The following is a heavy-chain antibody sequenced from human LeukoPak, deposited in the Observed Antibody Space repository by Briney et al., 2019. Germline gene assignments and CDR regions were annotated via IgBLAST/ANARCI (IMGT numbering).Heavy chain of an antibody. Sequence: AGGSLRLSCAASGFTFSSYSMNWVRQAPGKGLEWISYISSSSATIYLADSVKGRFSISRDNTKNSLYLQMNSLRDEDTAVYYCARDSSDCSGGSCPRSDLGYWGQGTLVTVSS. CDR3: ARDSSDCSGGSCPRSDLGY. CDR2: ISSSSATI. V-gene: IGHV3-48*02. CDR1: GFTFSSYS. J-gene: IGHJ4*02. D-gene: IGHD2-15*01.